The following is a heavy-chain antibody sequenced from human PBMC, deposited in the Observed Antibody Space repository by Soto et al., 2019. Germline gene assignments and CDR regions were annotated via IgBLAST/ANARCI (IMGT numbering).Heavy chain of an antibody. CDR2: INPSGGYT. Sequence: QVQLVQSGAEVKKPGASVKVSCQTSGYTFTRYYIHWVRQAPGQGLAWMGIINPSGGYTKYSKKLQDRVTMTSDAATNIVYMELSSLTSEDTAVYFCARSRSMGDWSASVTTDADGMDVWGQGTTVTVSS. D-gene: IGHD3-3*01. CDR3: ARSRSMGDWSASVTTDADGMDV. V-gene: IGHV1-46*01. J-gene: IGHJ6*02. CDR1: GYTFTRYY.